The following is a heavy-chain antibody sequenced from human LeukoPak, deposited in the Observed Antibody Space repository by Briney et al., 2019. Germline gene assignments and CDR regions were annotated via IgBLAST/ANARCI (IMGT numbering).Heavy chain of an antibody. Sequence: GRSLRLSCAASGFTFSSYGMHWVRQAPGKGLEWVAVISYDGSNKYYADSVKGRFTISRDNSKNSLYLQMNSLRAEDTAVYYCARDESPLITIFGVVNYPFDYWGQGTLVTVSS. CDR3: ARDESPLITIFGVVNYPFDY. J-gene: IGHJ4*02. CDR2: ISYDGSNK. CDR1: GFTFSSYG. D-gene: IGHD3-3*01. V-gene: IGHV3-30*03.